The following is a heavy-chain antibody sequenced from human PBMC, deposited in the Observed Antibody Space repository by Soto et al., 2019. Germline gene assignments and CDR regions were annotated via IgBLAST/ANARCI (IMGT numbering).Heavy chain of an antibody. D-gene: IGHD2-8*01. J-gene: IGHJ6*02. Sequence: ASVKVSCKASGYTFTGYYMHWVRQAPGQGLEWMGWINPNSGGTNYAQKFQGWVTMTRDTSISTAYMELSRLRSDDTAVYYCARVSPDCTNGVCYKDYYGMDVWGQGTTVTVSS. CDR2: INPNSGGT. CDR3: ARVSPDCTNGVCYKDYYGMDV. CDR1: GYTFTGYY. V-gene: IGHV1-2*04.